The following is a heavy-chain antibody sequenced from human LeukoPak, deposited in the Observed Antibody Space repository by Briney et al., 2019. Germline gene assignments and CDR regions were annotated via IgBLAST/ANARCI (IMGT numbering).Heavy chain of an antibody. CDR3: ARVEWYSSSWDTPDAFDI. CDR1: GYTFTSYY. V-gene: IGHV1-46*01. Sequence: GASVKVSCKASGYTFTSYYMHWVRQAPGQGLEWMGIINPSGGSTSYAQKFQGRVTMTTDTSTSTAYMELRSLRSDDTAVYYCARVEWYSSSWDTPDAFDIWGQGTMVTVSS. J-gene: IGHJ3*02. CDR2: INPSGGST. D-gene: IGHD6-13*01.